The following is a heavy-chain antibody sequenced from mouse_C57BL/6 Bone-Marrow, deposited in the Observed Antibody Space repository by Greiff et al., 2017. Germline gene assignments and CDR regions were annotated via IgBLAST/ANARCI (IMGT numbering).Heavy chain of an antibody. J-gene: IGHJ1*03. CDR3: IIYYYGSSYWYFDV. V-gene: IGHV14-1*01. Sequence: VQLQQSGAELVRPGASVKLSCTASGFNIKDYYMPWVQQRPEQGLEWIGRIDPEDGDTEYAPKFQGKATMTADTSSNTAYLQLSSLTSEDTAVYYCIIYYYGSSYWYFDVWGTGTTVTVSS. CDR2: IDPEDGDT. CDR1: GFNIKDYY. D-gene: IGHD1-1*01.